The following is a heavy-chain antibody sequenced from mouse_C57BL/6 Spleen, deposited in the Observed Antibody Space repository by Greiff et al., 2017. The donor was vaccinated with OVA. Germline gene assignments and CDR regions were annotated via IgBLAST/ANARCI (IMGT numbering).Heavy chain of an antibody. CDR2: IYPGDGDT. J-gene: IGHJ2*01. CDR3: ARRDYDGYYFDY. Sequence: QVQLKESGPELVKPGASVKISCKASGYAFSSSWMNWVKQRPGKGLEWIGRIYPGDGDTNYNGKFKGKATLTADKSSSTAYMQLSSLTSEDSAVYFCARRDYDGYYFDYWGQGTTLTVSS. V-gene: IGHV1-82*01. CDR1: GYAFSSSW. D-gene: IGHD2-4*01.